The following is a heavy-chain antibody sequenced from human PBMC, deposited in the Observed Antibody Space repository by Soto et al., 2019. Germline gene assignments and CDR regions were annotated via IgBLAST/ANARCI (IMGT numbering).Heavy chain of an antibody. V-gene: IGHV4-59*01. CDR2: IYYSGST. Sequence: SETLSLTCTVSGGSISSYYWSWIRQRPGKGLEWIGYIYYSGSTNYNPSLKSRVTISVDTSKNQFSLKLSSVTAADTAVYYCARDVSSGYYDSSGYEHWGQGXLVTVYS. CDR3: ARDVSSGYYDSSGYEH. CDR1: GGSISSYY. D-gene: IGHD3-22*01. J-gene: IGHJ4*02.